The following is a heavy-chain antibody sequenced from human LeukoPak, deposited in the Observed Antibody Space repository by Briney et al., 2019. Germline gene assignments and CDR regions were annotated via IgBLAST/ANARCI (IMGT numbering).Heavy chain of an antibody. CDR1: GYTFTGYY. CDR3: ARPYYYGSGSYAFDI. V-gene: IGHV1-2*02. D-gene: IGHD3-10*01. CDR2: INPNSGGT. Sequence: ASVKVSCKASGYTFTGYYMHWVRQAPGQGPEWMGWINPNSGGTNYAQKFQGRVTMTRDTSISTAYMELSRLRSDDTAVYYCARPYYYGSGSYAFDIWGQGTMVTVSS. J-gene: IGHJ3*02.